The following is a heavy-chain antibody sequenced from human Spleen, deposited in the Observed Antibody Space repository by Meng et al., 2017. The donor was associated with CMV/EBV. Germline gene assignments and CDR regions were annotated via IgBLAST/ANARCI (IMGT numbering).Heavy chain of an antibody. CDR3: AKIITIFGGAFDI. CDR1: GFTFSSYA. Sequence: GESLKISCAASGFTFSSYAMTWVRQAPGKGLEWVSVISSSGDSTYYADSVKGRFTISRDNSKNTLYLQMNSLRAEDTAVYYCAKIITIFGGAFDIWGQGTMVTVSS. V-gene: IGHV3-23*01. J-gene: IGHJ3*02. CDR2: ISSSGDST. D-gene: IGHD3-3*01.